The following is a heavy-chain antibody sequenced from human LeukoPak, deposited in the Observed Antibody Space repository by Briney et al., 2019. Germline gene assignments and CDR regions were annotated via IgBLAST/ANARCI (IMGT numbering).Heavy chain of an antibody. CDR1: GFTFSSYE. CDR2: ISSSGSTI. Sequence: PGGSLRLSCAASGFTFSSYEMNWVRQAPGKGLEWVSYISSSGSTIYYADSVKGRFTISRDNAKNSLYLQMNSLRAEDTAVYYCARYQSTSLQRLFHYDSSGRGSAFDYWGQGTLVTVSS. CDR3: ARYQSTSLQRLFHYDSSGRGSAFDY. J-gene: IGHJ4*02. D-gene: IGHD3-22*01. V-gene: IGHV3-48*03.